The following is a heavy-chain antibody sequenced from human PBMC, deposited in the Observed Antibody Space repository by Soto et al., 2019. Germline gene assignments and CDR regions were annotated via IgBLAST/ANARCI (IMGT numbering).Heavy chain of an antibody. CDR2: IIPILGIA. J-gene: IGHJ4*02. CDR1: GYTFTSYT. Sequence: SVKVSCKASGYTFTSYTISWVRQAPGQGLEWMGRIIPILGIANYAQKFQGRVTITADKSTSTAYMELSSLRSEDTAVYYCAIGYCSSTSCYGPSIDYWGQGTLVTVSS. D-gene: IGHD2-2*01. CDR3: AIGYCSSTSCYGPSIDY. V-gene: IGHV1-69*02.